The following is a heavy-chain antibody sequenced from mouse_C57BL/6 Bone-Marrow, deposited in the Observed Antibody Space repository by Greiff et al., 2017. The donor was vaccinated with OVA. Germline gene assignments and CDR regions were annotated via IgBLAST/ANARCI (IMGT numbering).Heavy chain of an antibody. CDR1: GYTFTDYN. CDR3: ARGHYDYDD. Sequence: EVQGVESGPELVKPGASVKMSCKASGYTFTDYNMHWVKQSHGKSLEWIGYINPNNGGTSYNQKFKGKATLTVNKSSSTAYMELRSLTSEDSAVYYCARGHYDYDDWGQGTTLTVSS. J-gene: IGHJ2*01. D-gene: IGHD2-4*01. CDR2: INPNNGGT. V-gene: IGHV1-22*01.